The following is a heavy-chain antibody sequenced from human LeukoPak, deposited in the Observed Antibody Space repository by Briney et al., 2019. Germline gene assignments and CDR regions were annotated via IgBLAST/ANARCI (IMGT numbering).Heavy chain of an antibody. CDR3: ATPSEGSSGYQPAH. D-gene: IGHD3-22*01. J-gene: IGHJ4*02. CDR1: GFTFSSYG. V-gene: IGHV3-30*03. Sequence: GGSLRLSCAASGFTFSSYGMHGVREAPGKGREWGAGISYDGSNKYYADSVKGRFTISRDNSKNTLYLQMNSLRAEDTAVYYCATPSEGSSGYQPAHWGQGTLVTVSS. CDR2: ISYDGSNK.